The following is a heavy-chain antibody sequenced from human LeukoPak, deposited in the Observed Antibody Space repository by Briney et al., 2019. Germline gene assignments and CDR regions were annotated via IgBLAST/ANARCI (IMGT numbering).Heavy chain of an antibody. Sequence: GGSLRLSCAASGFTFDNYGINWVRQAPGKGLEWVSRIHWNGGRTGYADSVKGRFTISRDNAKNSLYLQMNSLRAEDTAVYYCARDRGYDPGFDYWGQGTLVTVSS. CDR3: ARDRGYDPGFDY. CDR1: GFTFDNYG. CDR2: IHWNGGRT. V-gene: IGHV3-20*04. D-gene: IGHD2-2*01. J-gene: IGHJ4*02.